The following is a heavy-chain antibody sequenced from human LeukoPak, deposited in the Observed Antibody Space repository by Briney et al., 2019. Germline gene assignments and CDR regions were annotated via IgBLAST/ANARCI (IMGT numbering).Heavy chain of an antibody. J-gene: IGHJ4*02. CDR1: GFTFSTHA. V-gene: IGHV3-30-3*01. CDR3: ARNDYAQYYFDY. Sequence: PGGSLRLSCAASGFTFSTHAMHWVRQAPGKGLEWVAVISYVGSSRYYADSVKGRFTVSRDNSKNTLYLQMNSLRAEDTAVYYCARNDYAQYYFDYWGQGTLVTVSS. CDR2: ISYVGSSR. D-gene: IGHD2-2*01.